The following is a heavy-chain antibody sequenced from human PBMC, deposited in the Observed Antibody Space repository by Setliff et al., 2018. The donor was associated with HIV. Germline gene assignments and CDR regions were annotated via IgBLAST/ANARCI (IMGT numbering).Heavy chain of an antibody. CDR1: GYSLANYA. CDR3: ARDGFYYGPGGFHNGGLDY. D-gene: IGHD3-10*01. J-gene: IGHJ4*02. V-gene: IGHV1-18*04. CDR2: MSGNNGNT. Sequence: ASVKVSCKASGYSLANYAISWVRQVPGHGLEWMGWMSGNNGNTKPAPKVQGRLTLATDISTGTAYMELMSLTSDDTAVYYCARDGFYYGPGGFHNGGLDYWGQGTPVTVSS.